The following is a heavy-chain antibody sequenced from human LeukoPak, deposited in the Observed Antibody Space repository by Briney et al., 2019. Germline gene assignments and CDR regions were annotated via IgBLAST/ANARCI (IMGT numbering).Heavy chain of an antibody. J-gene: IGHJ4*02. Sequence: QPGGSLRLSCAASGFTFDDFAMHWVRQAPGKGLEWVSGISSNSGSIVYADSVKGRFTISRDNAKNSLYLQMNSLRAEDMALYYCAKGIYTSGPPSLDYWGQGTLVTVSS. CDR3: AKGIYTSGPPSLDY. D-gene: IGHD3-10*01. V-gene: IGHV3-9*03. CDR1: GFTFDDFA. CDR2: ISSNSGSI.